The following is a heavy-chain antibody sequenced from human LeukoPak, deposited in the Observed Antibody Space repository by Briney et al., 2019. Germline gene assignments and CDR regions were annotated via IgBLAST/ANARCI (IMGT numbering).Heavy chain of an antibody. J-gene: IGHJ4*02. CDR1: GGSFSGYY. D-gene: IGHD3-16*02. Sequence: SETLSLTCAVYGGSFSGYYWGWIRQPPGKGLEWIANFYYSRNTYYNPSLTSRVTISVDTSKNQFSLKLSSVTAADTAVYYCARDYVWGSYRFDYWGQGTLVTVSS. CDR2: FYYSRNT. CDR3: ARDYVWGSYRFDY. V-gene: IGHV4-34*01.